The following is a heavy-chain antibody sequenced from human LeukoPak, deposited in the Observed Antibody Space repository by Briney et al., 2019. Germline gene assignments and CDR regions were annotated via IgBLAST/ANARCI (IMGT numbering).Heavy chain of an antibody. J-gene: IGHJ5*02. CDR3: SRDRNGYTLFDP. CDR2: INPSGGST. D-gene: IGHD5-24*01. V-gene: IGHV1-46*01. CDR1: GYTFTSYY. Sequence: ASVKVSCTASGYTFTSYYMHWVRQAPGQGLEWMGIINPSGGSTSYAQKFQGRVTMTTDTSTSTAYMELRSLRSDDTAVYYCSRDRNGYTLFDPWGQGTLVTVSS.